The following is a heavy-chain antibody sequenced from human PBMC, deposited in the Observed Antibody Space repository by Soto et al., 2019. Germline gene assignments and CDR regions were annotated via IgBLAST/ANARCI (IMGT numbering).Heavy chain of an antibody. CDR1: GYTFTNYG. CDR2: INAYNGNT. D-gene: IGHD3-10*01. Sequence: QVQLVQSGAEVKKPGASVKVSCKASGYTFTNYGISWVRQAPGQGLEWMGWINAYNGNTNHAQKLQGRVTMTTDTXEXTXXMERRGLRSDDTAVYYCARGVGSGTYYNQYNWFDPWGQGTLVTVSS. V-gene: IGHV1-18*01. CDR3: ARGVGSGTYYNQYNWFDP. J-gene: IGHJ5*02.